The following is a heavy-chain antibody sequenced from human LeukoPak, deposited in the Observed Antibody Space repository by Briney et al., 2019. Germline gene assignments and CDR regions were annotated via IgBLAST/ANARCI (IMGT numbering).Heavy chain of an antibody. J-gene: IGHJ5*02. D-gene: IGHD6-19*01. V-gene: IGHV4-61*08. CDR1: IHPLQRWHE. Sequence: SETLSLLCSLWIHPLQRWHELCLRQPPGKGLEWIGYIYYSGSTNYNPSLKSRVTISVDTYKNQFSLKLISVTAADAAVYYCARVCGASRLVLFDPWGQGTLVTVSS. CDR2: IYYSGST. CDR3: ARVCGASRLVLFDP.